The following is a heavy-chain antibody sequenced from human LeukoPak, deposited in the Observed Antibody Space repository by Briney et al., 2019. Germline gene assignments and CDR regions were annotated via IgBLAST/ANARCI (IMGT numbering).Heavy chain of an antibody. CDR1: GFTFSSCW. V-gene: IGHV3-74*01. CDR3: ARDRAAAADWHY. D-gene: IGHD6-13*01. J-gene: IGHJ4*02. CDR2: INRDGSST. Sequence: PGGSLRLSCAASGFTFSSCWMHWVRQAPGKGLVWVSRINRDGSSTSYADSVKGRFTISRDNAKNTLYLQMNSLRAEDTAVYYCARDRAAAADWHYWGQGTLVTVSS.